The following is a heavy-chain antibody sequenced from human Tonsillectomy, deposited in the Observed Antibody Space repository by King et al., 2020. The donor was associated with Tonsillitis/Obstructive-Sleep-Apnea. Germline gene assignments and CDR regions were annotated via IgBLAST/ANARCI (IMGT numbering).Heavy chain of an antibody. D-gene: IGHD3-3*01. J-gene: IGHJ3*02. CDR1: GESFSDYY. V-gene: IGHV4-34*01. CDR2: INHSGST. CDR3: AKGRREWLFKHDGFDI. Sequence: QVQLQQWGAGLLKPSETLSLTSGVYGESFSDYYWCWIRPPPGKGREWIGEINHSGSTVYNPSPRSRVLISVHTSTRQLSLSLAPVTAADTAVYYCAKGRREWLFKHDGFDIWGLGTMVIVS.